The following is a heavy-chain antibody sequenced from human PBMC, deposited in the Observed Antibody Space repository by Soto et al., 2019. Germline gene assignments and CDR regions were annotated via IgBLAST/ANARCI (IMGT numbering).Heavy chain of an antibody. J-gene: IGHJ5*02. D-gene: IGHD3-10*01. CDR1: GYSFTRYW. CDR3: ARMDGLVRGITKNWFDP. Sequence: GESLKISCKGSGYSFTRYWISWVRQMPGKGLEWMGRIDPSDSYTNYGPSFQGHVTMSVDKSTSTAYLQWSSVKASDTAMYYCARMDGLVRGITKNWFDPWGQGTLVTVSS. CDR2: IDPSDSYT. V-gene: IGHV5-10-1*01.